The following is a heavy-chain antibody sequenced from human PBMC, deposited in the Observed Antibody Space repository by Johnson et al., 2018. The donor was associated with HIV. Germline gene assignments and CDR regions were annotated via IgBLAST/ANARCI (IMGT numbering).Heavy chain of an antibody. Sequence: VQLVESGGGLVQPGRSLRLSCAASGFNFDNYAMHWVRQAPGKGLELVSGISWNSANIGHADSVKGRFPISRDNAKSSLYLQMNSLRAEDTAVYYCARVFYRYSSSATAAFDIWGQGTMVTVSS. CDR3: ARVFYRYSSSATAAFDI. V-gene: IGHV3-9*01. CDR1: GFNFDNYA. D-gene: IGHD6-6*01. CDR2: ISWNSANI. J-gene: IGHJ3*02.